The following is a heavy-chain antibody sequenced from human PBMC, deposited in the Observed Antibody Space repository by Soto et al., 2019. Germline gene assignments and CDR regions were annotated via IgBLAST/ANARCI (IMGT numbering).Heavy chain of an antibody. D-gene: IGHD3-22*01. CDR1: GYSFPSYW. V-gene: IGHV5-51*01. J-gene: IGHJ3*02. CDR2: MYPGDSDT. Sequence: RGESLKISCKGSGYSFPSYWIGWVRQMPGKGLEWMGIMYPGDSDTRYSPSFQGQVTISADKSISTAYLQWSSLQASDTAMYYCARHGPDSADGSGYYKAFDIWGQGTMVTVSS. CDR3: ARHGPDSADGSGYYKAFDI.